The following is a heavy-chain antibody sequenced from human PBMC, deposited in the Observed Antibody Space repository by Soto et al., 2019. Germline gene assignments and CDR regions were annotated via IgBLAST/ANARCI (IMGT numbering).Heavy chain of an antibody. Sequence: ASVKVSCKASGYTFTGYYMHWVRLAPGQGLEWMGWINPNSGGTNYAQKFQGRVTMTRDTSISTAYMELSRLRSDDTAVYYCARVAVLASAGTRWFDPWGQGTLVTAPQ. CDR3: ARVAVLASAGTRWFDP. CDR1: GYTFTGYY. D-gene: IGHD6-13*01. CDR2: INPNSGGT. V-gene: IGHV1-2*02. J-gene: IGHJ5*02.